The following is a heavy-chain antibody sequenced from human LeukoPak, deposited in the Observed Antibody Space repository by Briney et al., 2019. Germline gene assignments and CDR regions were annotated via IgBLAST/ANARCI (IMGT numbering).Heavy chain of an antibody. J-gene: IGHJ3*02. CDR1: GYTFTSYY. Sequence: GASVKVSCKASGYTFTSYYMHWVRQAPGQGLEWMGIINPSGGSTSYAQKFQGRVTMTRDTSTSTVYMELSSLRAEDTAVYYCARDRGDDYGGPGAFDIWGQGTMVTVSS. D-gene: IGHD4-23*01. CDR2: INPSGGST. V-gene: IGHV1-46*01. CDR3: ARDRGDDYGGPGAFDI.